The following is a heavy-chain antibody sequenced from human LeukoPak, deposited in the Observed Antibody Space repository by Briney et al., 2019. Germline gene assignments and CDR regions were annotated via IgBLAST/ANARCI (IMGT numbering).Heavy chain of an antibody. J-gene: IGHJ4*02. CDR3: ARGYCSSTSCYTFDY. CDR2: IIPIFGTA. CDR1: GGTFSSYA. V-gene: IGHV1-69*05. Sequence: GASVKVSCKASGGTFSSYAINWVRQAPGQGLEWMGGIIPIFGTANYAQKFQGRVTITTDESTSTAYMELSSLRSEDTAVYYCARGYCSSTSCYTFDYWGQGTLVTVSS. D-gene: IGHD2-2*02.